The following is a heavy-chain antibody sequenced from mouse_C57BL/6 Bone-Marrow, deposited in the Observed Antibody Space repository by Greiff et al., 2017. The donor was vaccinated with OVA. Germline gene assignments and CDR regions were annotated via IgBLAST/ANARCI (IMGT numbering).Heavy chain of an antibody. CDR2: ISSGGSYT. Sequence: EVKLVESGGDLVKPGGSLKLSCAASGFTFSSYGMSWVRQTPDKRLEWVATISSGGSYTYYQDSVKGRFTISRDNAKNTLYLQMSSLKSEDTAMYYCARRGNYYSNYDYAMDYWGQGTSVTVSS. CDR1: GFTFSSYG. V-gene: IGHV5-6*02. CDR3: ARRGNYYSNYDYAMDY. D-gene: IGHD2-5*01. J-gene: IGHJ4*01.